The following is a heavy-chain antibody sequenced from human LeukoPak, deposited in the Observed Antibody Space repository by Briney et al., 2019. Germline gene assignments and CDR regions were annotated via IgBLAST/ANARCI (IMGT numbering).Heavy chain of an antibody. CDR2: INPNSGGT. J-gene: IGHJ6*02. CDR1: GYTFTGQY. V-gene: IGHV1-2*02. D-gene: IGHD3-22*01. CDR3: ASYYYDSSGYPYAYYYYGMDV. Sequence: GASVKVSCKASGYTFTGQYMHWVRQAPGQGLEWMGWINPNSGGTNYVQKFQGRVTMTRDTSTSTVYMELSSLRSEDTAVYYCASYYYDSSGYPYAYYYYGMDVWGQGTTVTVSS.